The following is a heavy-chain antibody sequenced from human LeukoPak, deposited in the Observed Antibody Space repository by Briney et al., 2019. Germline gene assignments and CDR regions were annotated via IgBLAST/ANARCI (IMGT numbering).Heavy chain of an antibody. D-gene: IGHD1-26*01. CDR1: GGXFSGYY. J-gene: IGHJ4*02. CDR3: ARAIVGATVDY. Sequence: PSETLSLTCAVYGGXFSGYYCSWIRQPPGKGLEWIGEINHSGSTNYNPSLKSRVTISVDTSKNQFSLKLSSVTAADTAVYYCARAIVGATVDYWGQGTLVTVSS. V-gene: IGHV4-34*01. CDR2: INHSGST.